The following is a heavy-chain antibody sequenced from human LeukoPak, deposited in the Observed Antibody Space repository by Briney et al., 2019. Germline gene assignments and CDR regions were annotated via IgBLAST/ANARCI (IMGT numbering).Heavy chain of an antibody. CDR3: ARLAPVAHSGDYLGYFDY. CDR2: VYYTGSV. CDR1: GGSITNYY. D-gene: IGHD4-17*01. Sequence: SETLSLTCTDSGGSITNYYWTWMRQSPGKGLEWFGYVYYTGSVNYNPSLKSRVTILVDTSKNQFSLNLISVTAADTSVYYCARLAPVAHSGDYLGYFDYWGQGILVTVSS. V-gene: IGHV4-59*08. J-gene: IGHJ4*02.